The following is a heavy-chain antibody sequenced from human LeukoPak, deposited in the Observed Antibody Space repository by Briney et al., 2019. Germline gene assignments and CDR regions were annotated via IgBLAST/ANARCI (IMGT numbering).Heavy chain of an antibody. J-gene: IGHJ5*02. CDR2: INHSGST. CDR3: ARAGRITMIVVVDPLKWFDP. V-gene: IGHV4-34*01. Sequence: PSETLSLTCAVYGGSFSGYYWSWLRQPPGKGLEWMGEINHSGSTNYNPSLKSRVTISVDTSKNQFSLKLGSVTAADTAVYYCARAGRITMIVVVDPLKWFDPWGQGTLVTVSS. D-gene: IGHD3-22*01. CDR1: GGSFSGYY.